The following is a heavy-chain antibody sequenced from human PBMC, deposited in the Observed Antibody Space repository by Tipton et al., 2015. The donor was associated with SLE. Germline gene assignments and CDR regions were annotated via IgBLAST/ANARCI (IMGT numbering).Heavy chain of an antibody. Sequence: TLSLTCNVSGHSISSGYYWGWIRQFPGKGLAWIGSFYHSGSTYYNPSLKSRVTISVDTSKNQFSLKLTSVTAADTAVYYCAVNVVVKVQVDYWGPGALVTVSS. D-gene: IGHD2-21*01. J-gene: IGHJ4*02. CDR1: GHSISSGYY. V-gene: IGHV4-38-2*02. CDR3: AVNVVVKVQVDY. CDR2: FYHSGST.